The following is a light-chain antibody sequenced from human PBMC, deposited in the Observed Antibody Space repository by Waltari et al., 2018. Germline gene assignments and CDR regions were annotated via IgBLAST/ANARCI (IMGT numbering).Light chain of an antibody. J-gene: IGLJ2*01. CDR3: SSRNGRASQVV. CDR2: GKE. Sequence: SSGLTQDPAVSVALGQTIRITCRGDSIRTSYASWYQVKTGQAPVLVMFGKEKRPSGVPDRISGESSETTSSLIITGAQAEDEADYYCSSRNGRASQVVFAGGTKVTVL. CDR1: SIRTSY. V-gene: IGLV3-19*01.